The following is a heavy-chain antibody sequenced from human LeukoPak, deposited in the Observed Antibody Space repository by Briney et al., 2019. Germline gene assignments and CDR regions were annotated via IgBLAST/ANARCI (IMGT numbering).Heavy chain of an antibody. CDR3: ARVDPYSSGWYWFDY. CDR2: ISSSSSYI. V-gene: IGHV3-21*04. D-gene: IGHD6-19*01. CDR1: GFTFSSYS. Sequence: SGGSLRLPCAASGFTFSSYSMNWVRQAPGKGLEWVSSISSSSSYIYYADSVKGRFTISRDNAKNSLYLQMNSLRAEDTAVYYCARVDPYSSGWYWFDYWGQGTLVTVSS. J-gene: IGHJ4*02.